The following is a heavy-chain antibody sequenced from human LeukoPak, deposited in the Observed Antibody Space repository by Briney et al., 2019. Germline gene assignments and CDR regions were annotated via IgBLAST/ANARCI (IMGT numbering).Heavy chain of an antibody. CDR3: VRGGSKAAATFDY. D-gene: IGHD2-15*01. V-gene: IGHV4-61*09. CDR1: GGSISSGGYY. J-gene: IGHJ4*02. CDR2: IHTSGNT. Sequence: SQTLSLTCTVSGGSISSGGYYWSWIRQPAGKGLEWIGHIHTSGNTNYNPSLKSRVTMSVDTSNNQFSLRVSSVTAADTAIYYCVRGGSKAAATFDYWGQGTLVTVFS.